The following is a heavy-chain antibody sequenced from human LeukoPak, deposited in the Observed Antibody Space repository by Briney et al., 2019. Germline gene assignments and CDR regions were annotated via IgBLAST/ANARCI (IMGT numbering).Heavy chain of an antibody. Sequence: GGSLRLSCAASAFTFSSYGMHWVRQAPGKGLEWVAVISYDGSNKYYADSVKGRFTISRDNSKNTLYLQMNSLRAEDTAVYYCAKDYDISRTPPDYWGQGTLVTVSS. V-gene: IGHV3-30*18. D-gene: IGHD3-9*01. CDR3: AKDYDISRTPPDY. CDR2: ISYDGSNK. J-gene: IGHJ4*02. CDR1: AFTFSSYG.